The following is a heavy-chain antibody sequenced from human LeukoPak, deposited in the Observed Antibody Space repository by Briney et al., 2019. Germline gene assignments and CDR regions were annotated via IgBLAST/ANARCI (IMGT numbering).Heavy chain of an antibody. CDR2: FDPEDGET. J-gene: IGHJ3*02. CDR1: GYTFTSYY. CDR3: ATAPSYDFWSGYYGSAFDI. V-gene: IGHV1-24*01. D-gene: IGHD3-3*01. Sequence: ASVKVSCKASGYTFTSYYMHWVRQAPGKGLEWMGGFDPEDGETIYAQKFQGRVTMTEDTSTDTAYMELSSLRSEDTAVYYCATAPSYDFWSGYYGSAFDIWGQGTMVTVSS.